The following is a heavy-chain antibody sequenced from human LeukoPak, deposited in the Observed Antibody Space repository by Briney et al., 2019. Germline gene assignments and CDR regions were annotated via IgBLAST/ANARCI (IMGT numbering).Heavy chain of an antibody. Sequence: KTSETLSLTCTVSGGSISGYYWSWSRQAPGKGVEWIGNLYYNRGAWYKSSLKSRVIISVDTSKNQFSLKLNSVTAADTAVYYCARWGGTVGLDYWGQGTLVTVSS. J-gene: IGHJ4*02. D-gene: IGHD1-14*01. CDR2: LYYNRGA. CDR1: GGSISGYY. CDR3: ARWGGTVGLDY. V-gene: IGHV4-59*01.